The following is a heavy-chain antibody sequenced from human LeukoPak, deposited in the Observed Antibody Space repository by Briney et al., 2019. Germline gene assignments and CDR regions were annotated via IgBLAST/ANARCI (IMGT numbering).Heavy chain of an antibody. CDR2: IIPIFGTA. CDR1: GGTFSSYA. Sequence: PVKVSCKASGGTFSSYAISWVRQAPGQGLEWMGGIIPIFGTANYAQKFQGRVTITTDESTSTAYMELSSLRSEDTAVYYCARGRGVERYYMDVWGKGTTVTVSS. V-gene: IGHV1-69*05. CDR3: ARGRGVERYYMDV. J-gene: IGHJ6*03. D-gene: IGHD5-24*01.